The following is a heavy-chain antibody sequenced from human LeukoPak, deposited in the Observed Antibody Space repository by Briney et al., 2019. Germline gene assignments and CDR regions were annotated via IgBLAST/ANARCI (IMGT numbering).Heavy chain of an antibody. CDR3: ARQRMRWLLGNLH. D-gene: IGHD5-24*01. CDR2: ISSSSSYI. J-gene: IGHJ4*02. Sequence: GGSLRLSCAASGFTFSSYSMNWVRQAPGKGLEWVSSISSSSSYIYYADSVKGRFTISRDNAKNSLYLQMNSLRAEDTAVYYCARQRMRWLLGNLHWGQGALVTVSS. V-gene: IGHV3-21*01. CDR1: GFTFSSYS.